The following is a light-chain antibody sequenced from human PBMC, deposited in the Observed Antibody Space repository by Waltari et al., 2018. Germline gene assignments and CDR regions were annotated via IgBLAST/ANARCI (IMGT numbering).Light chain of an antibody. V-gene: IGKV1-9*01. CDR3: QHLHGYPIT. J-gene: IGKJ4*01. Sequence: SSLSASVGDRVTITCRASQGVTTYLAWYQQKPGKAPNLLISAASTLQSGVPSRFSGSGSGTDFTLTISSLQPEDFATYYCQHLHGYPITFGGGTKVEIK. CDR1: QGVTTY. CDR2: AAS.